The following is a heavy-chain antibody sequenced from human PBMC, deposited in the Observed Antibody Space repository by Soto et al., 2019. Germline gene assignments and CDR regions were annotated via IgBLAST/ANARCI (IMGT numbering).Heavy chain of an antibody. D-gene: IGHD6-19*01. CDR1: GFTFNSYE. V-gene: IGHV3-48*03. CDR3: ARVGIAVGCWGNVDY. CDR2: ISSSGSTI. Sequence: PGGSLRLSCAASGFTFNSYEMNWVRQAPGKGLEWVSYISSSGSTIYYIDSVKGRFTISRDNAKNSLYLQMNSLRAEDTAVYYCARVGIAVGCWGNVDYWGQGTLITVSS. J-gene: IGHJ4*02.